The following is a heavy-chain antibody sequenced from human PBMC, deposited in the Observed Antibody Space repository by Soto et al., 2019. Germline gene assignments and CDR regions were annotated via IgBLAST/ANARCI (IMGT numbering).Heavy chain of an antibody. CDR3: ARDVGYGLIDY. D-gene: IGHD5-18*01. V-gene: IGHV4-30-4*01. Sequence: PSETLSLTCTVSGGSISSGDYYWSWIRQPPGKGLEWIGYIYYSGSTYYNQSLKNQVNISVDTSKKQFSLKLSSVTAADTAVYYCARDVGYGLIDYWGQGTLVTVSS. J-gene: IGHJ4*02. CDR2: IYYSGST. CDR1: GGSISSGDYY.